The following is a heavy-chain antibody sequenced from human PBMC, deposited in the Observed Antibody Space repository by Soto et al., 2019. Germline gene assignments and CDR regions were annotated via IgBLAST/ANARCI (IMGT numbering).Heavy chain of an antibody. J-gene: IGHJ5*02. V-gene: IGHV3-33*01. CDR3: ARKVGSAGSSRWFDT. D-gene: IGHD6-13*01. CDR1: GFTLSNYG. Sequence: QVQLVESGGGVVQPGRSLTLSCVASGFTLSNYGMHWVRQAPGKGLEWVAVIWYDGTTTYSADSVKGRFSISRDNSKNALFLQLSSLRAEDTAVYYCARKVGSAGSSRWFDTWGQGTLVTVSS. CDR2: IWYDGTTT.